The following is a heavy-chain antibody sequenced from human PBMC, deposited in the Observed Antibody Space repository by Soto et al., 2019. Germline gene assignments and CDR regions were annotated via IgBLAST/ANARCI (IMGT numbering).Heavy chain of an antibody. V-gene: IGHV3-15*01. D-gene: IGHD3-16*01. Sequence: LSLSCAAPGFTLSNAWMSWVRQAPGKGLEWVGRIKSKTDGGTTDYAAPVNGRFTISSDDSKNTLYLQMNSLKMDDTAVYYCTTAAYVGGSYGKNYWGQGTLVTVSS. CDR1: GFTLSNAW. CDR2: IKSKTDGGTT. CDR3: TTAAYVGGSYGKNY. J-gene: IGHJ4*02.